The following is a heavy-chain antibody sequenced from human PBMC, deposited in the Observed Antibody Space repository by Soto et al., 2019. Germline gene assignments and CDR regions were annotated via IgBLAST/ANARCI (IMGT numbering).Heavy chain of an antibody. D-gene: IGHD3-3*01. Sequence: SETLSLTCTVSGGSISSYYWSWIRQPPGKGLEWIGYIYYSGSTNYNPSLKSRVTISVDTSKNQFSLKLSSVTAADTAVYYCARGSPDFWSGYGYYYYGMDVWGQGTTVTVSS. V-gene: IGHV4-59*01. CDR3: ARGSPDFWSGYGYYYYGMDV. CDR1: GGSISSYY. J-gene: IGHJ6*02. CDR2: IYYSGST.